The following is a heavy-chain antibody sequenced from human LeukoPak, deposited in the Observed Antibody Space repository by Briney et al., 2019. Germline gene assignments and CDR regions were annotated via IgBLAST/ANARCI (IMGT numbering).Heavy chain of an antibody. D-gene: IGHD2-15*01. CDR2: INHSGST. J-gene: IGHJ3*02. V-gene: IGHV4-34*01. Sequence: SETLSLTCAVYGGSFSGYYWSWIRQPPGKGLEWIGKINHSGSTNYNPSLKSRVTISVDTSKNQFSLKLSSVTAADTAVYYCARAPIVVVVAATHDAFDIWGQGTMVTVSS. CDR1: GGSFSGYY. CDR3: ARAPIVVVVAATHDAFDI.